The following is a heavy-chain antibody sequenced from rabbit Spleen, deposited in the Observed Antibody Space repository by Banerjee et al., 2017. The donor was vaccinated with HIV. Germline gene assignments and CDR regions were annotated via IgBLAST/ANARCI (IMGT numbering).Heavy chain of an antibody. CDR1: GVSFNDKDV. CDR2: IGAGVSYTT. CDR3: ARDTGSSFSTYGMDL. J-gene: IGHJ6*01. Sequence: QEQLEESGEGLVKPEGSLTLTCKASGVSFNDKDVMCWVRQAPGKGLEWITCIGAGVSYTTYYATWAKGRFTISKTSSTTVTLQMTSLTVADTATYFCARDTGSSFSTYGMDLWGPGTLVTVS. D-gene: IGHD8-1*01. V-gene: IGHV1S45*01.